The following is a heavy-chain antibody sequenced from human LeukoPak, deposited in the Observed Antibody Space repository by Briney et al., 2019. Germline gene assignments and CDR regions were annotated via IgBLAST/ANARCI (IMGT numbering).Heavy chain of an antibody. CDR2: ISYDGSNK. Sequence: QPGGSLRLSCAASGFTFSSYAMHWVRQAPGKGLEWVAVISYDGSNKYYADSVKGRFTISRDNSKNTLYLQMNSLRAEDTAVYYCARVGTYYYDSSGYPADAFDIWGQGIMVTVSS. D-gene: IGHD3-22*01. V-gene: IGHV3-30-3*01. J-gene: IGHJ3*02. CDR3: ARVGTYYYDSSGYPADAFDI. CDR1: GFTFSSYA.